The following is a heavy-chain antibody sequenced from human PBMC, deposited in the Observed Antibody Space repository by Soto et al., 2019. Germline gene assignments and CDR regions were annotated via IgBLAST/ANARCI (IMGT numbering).Heavy chain of an antibody. D-gene: IGHD2-15*01. CDR2: ISYDGSNK. CDR1: GFTFSSYG. Sequence: QVQLVESGGGVVQPGRSLRLSCAASGFTFSSYGMHWVRQAPGKGLEWVAVISYDGSNKYYADSVKGRFTISRDNSKNTLYLQMNSLRAEDTAVYYCAKGGDCSGGSCYTADYWGQGTLVTVSS. J-gene: IGHJ4*02. V-gene: IGHV3-30*18. CDR3: AKGGDCSGGSCYTADY.